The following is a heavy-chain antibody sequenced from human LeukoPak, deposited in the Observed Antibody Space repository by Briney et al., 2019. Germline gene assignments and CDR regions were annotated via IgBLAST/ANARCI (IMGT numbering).Heavy chain of an antibody. CDR1: GGSISSSSDY. CDR3: ARRITRAPHAFDI. D-gene: IGHD3-10*01. V-gene: IGHV4-39*01. J-gene: IGHJ3*02. CDR2: IYYSGST. Sequence: SETLSLTCSVSGGSISSSSDYWGWIRQPPGKGLEWIGSIYYSGSTYYNPSLKSRVTMSVDTSKNQFSLKLSSVTAADTAVYYCARRITRAPHAFDIWGQGTMVTVSS.